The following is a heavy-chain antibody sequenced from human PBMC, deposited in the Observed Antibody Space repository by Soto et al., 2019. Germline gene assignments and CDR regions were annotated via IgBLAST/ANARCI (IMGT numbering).Heavy chain of an antibody. J-gene: IGHJ5*02. CDR2: INPNSGGT. V-gene: IGHV1-2*04. Sequence: ASVKVSCKASGYTFTGYYMHWVRQAPGQGLEWMGWINPNSGGTNYAQKFQGWVTMTRDTSISTAYMELSRLRSDDTAVYYCARAISSTRTTRFDPWGQEALLTFSA. CDR3: ARAISSTRTTRFDP. D-gene: IGHD2-2*01. CDR1: GYTFTGYY.